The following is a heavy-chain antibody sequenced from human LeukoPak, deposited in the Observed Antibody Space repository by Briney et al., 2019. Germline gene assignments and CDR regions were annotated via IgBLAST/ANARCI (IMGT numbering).Heavy chain of an antibody. V-gene: IGHV3-7*03. CDR3: ARDLTDY. CDR2: IKQDGSEK. CDR1: GFTFSRYW. Sequence: GGSLRLSCAASGFTFSRYWMTWVRQAPGKGLEWVANIKQDGSEKYYVDSVKGRFTISRDNAKNSLYLQMNSLRAEDTAVYYCARDLTDYWGQGILVSVSS. J-gene: IGHJ4*02.